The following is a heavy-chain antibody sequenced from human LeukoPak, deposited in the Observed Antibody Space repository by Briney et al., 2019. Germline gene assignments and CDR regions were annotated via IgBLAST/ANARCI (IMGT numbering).Heavy chain of an antibody. CDR2: IYSGGST. V-gene: IGHV3-53*01. J-gene: IGHJ4*02. CDR1: GFIVSSNY. CDR3: ARDLRH. Sequence: SGGSLRLSCAASGFIVSSNYMSWVRQAPGKGLDWVSVIYSGGSTYYADSVKGRFTISRDNSKNTLYLQMNSLRAEDTAVYYCARDLRHWGQGTLVTVSS. D-gene: IGHD6-25*01.